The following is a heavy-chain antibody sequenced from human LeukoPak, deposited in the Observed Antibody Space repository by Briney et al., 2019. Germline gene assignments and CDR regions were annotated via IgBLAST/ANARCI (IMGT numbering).Heavy chain of an antibody. J-gene: IGHJ4*02. CDR1: GGSVSIDSYY. V-gene: IGHV4-39*01. CDR3: ARYWGPYDNSGAYFDY. D-gene: IGHD3-22*01. CDR2: IHYTGST. Sequence: SETLSLTCTVSGGSVSIDSYYWSWIRQPPGKGLEWLATIHYTGSTYYNPSLKSRVTISVDTSKNQFSLKLSSVTAADTAMYYCARYWGPYDNSGAYFDYWGQGTLVTVSS.